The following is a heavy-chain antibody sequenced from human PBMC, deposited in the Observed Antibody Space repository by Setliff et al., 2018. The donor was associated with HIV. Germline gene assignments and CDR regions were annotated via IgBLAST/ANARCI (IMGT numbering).Heavy chain of an antibody. J-gene: IGHJ4*02. CDR2: ISYSGSS. D-gene: IGHD2-15*01. Sequence: SETLSLTCTVSGGSISSGGYYWSWIRQHPGKGLEWIGYISYSGSSYYNPSLKSRVTLSVDTSKNQFSLKLTSVTAADTAVYYCAREQFLSQECSGGSCYPKPYYFDYWGQGTLVTVSS. CDR1: GGSISSGGYY. V-gene: IGHV4-31*03. CDR3: AREQFLSQECSGGSCYPKPYYFDY.